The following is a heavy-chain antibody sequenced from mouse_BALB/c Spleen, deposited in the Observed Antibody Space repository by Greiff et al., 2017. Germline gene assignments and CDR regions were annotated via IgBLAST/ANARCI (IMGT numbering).Heavy chain of an antibody. V-gene: IGHV5-4*02. J-gene: IGHJ2*01. CDR2: ISDGGSYT. Sequence: EVQGVESGGGLVKPGGSLKLSCAASGFTFSDYYMYWVRQTPEKRLEWVATISDGGSYTYYPDSVKGRFTISRDNAKNNLYLQMSSLKSEDTAMYYCARDYYGYFDYWGQGTTLTVSS. D-gene: IGHD1-1*01. CDR1: GFTFSDYY. CDR3: ARDYYGYFDY.